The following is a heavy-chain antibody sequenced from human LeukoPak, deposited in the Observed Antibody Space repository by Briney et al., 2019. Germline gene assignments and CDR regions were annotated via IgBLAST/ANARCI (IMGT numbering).Heavy chain of an antibody. V-gene: IGHV4-59*01. Sequence: SETLSLTCTVSGGSISSYYWSWIRQPPGKGLEWIGYIYYSGSTNYNPSLKSRVTISVDTSKNQFSLKLSSVTAADTAVYYCARGFYYYYYMDVWGKGATVTVSS. J-gene: IGHJ6*03. CDR2: IYYSGST. CDR3: ARGFYYYYYMDV. CDR1: GGSISSYY.